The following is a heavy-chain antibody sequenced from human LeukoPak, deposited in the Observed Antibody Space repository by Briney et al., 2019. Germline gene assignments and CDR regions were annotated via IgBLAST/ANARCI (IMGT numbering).Heavy chain of an antibody. CDR1: GFTFSSYA. Sequence: PGGSLRLSCAASGFTFSSYAMSWVRQAPGKGLEWVSAISGSGGSTYYADSVKGRFTISRDNSENTLYLQMNSLRAEDTAVYYCAKAEMATIGGNFDYWGQGTLVTVSS. CDR3: AKAEMATIGGNFDY. J-gene: IGHJ4*02. V-gene: IGHV3-23*01. D-gene: IGHD5-24*01. CDR2: ISGSGGST.